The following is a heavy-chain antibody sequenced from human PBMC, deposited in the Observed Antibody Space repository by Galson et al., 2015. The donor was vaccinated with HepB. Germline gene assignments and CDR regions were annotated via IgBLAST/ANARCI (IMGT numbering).Heavy chain of an antibody. V-gene: IGHV3-49*03. CDR3: TRESDTTMAHRYYGMDV. J-gene: IGHJ6*02. D-gene: IGHD5-18*01. CDR2: IRSKPYGGTI. CDR1: GFTFANYM. Sequence: SLRLSCATSGFTFANYMISWFRQAPGKGLEWVGFIRSKPYGGTIEYAASVKGRFTISRDDSKSIAYLQMNSLNTEDTAVYYCTRESDTTMAHRYYGMDVWGQGTTVTVSS.